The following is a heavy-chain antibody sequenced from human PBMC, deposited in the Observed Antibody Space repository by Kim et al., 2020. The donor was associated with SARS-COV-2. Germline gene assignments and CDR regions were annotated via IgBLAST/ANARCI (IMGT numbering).Heavy chain of an antibody. CDR2: IKSKTDGGTT. D-gene: IGHD1-26*01. CDR1: GFTFSNAW. CDR3: TTEVGLYSGSYERVY. Sequence: GGSLRLSCAASGFTFSNAWMSWVRQAPGKGLEWVGRIKSKTDGGTTDYAAPVKGRFTISRDDSKNTLYLQMNSLKTEDTAVYYCTTEVGLYSGSYERVYWGQGTLGTVSS. V-gene: IGHV3-15*01. J-gene: IGHJ4*02.